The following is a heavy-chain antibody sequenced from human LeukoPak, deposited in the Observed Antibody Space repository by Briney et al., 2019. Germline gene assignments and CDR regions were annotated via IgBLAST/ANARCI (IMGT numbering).Heavy chain of an antibody. V-gene: IGHV3-21*01. D-gene: IGHD3-22*01. CDR2: ISSASNYI. CDR1: GFTLSSHS. Sequence: GGSLTLSCAASGFTLSSHSMNWVRQAPGKGLEWVSSISSASNYIYYADSVKGRFTLSRDNARNSLYLQMNSLRAEDTAVYYCARSTGRYYDSSGYYPFDYWGQGTLVTVSS. J-gene: IGHJ4*02. CDR3: ARSTGRYYDSSGYYPFDY.